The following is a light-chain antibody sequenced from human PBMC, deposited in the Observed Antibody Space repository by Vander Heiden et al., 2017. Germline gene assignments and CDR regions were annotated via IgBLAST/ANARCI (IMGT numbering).Light chain of an antibody. CDR3: QKSYSTPRT. J-gene: IGKJ1*01. V-gene: IGKV1-39*01. Sequence: DIQMTQSPSSLSASVGDRVTITCRASQSVSNYLNWYQQKPGKAPKHLIYDASNLQSGVPSRFSGSGSGTDVSLTISSLEHEDFARYYCQKSYSTPRTFGQGTKVEMK. CDR2: DAS. CDR1: QSVSNY.